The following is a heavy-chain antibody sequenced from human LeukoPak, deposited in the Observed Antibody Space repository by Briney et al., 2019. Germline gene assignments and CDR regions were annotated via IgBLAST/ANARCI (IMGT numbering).Heavy chain of an antibody. CDR1: GFTFSRYA. Sequence: GGSLRLSCTASGFTFSRYAIHWVRQAPGKGLEWVAVISYDGSNKYYADSVKGRFTISRDNSKNTLYLQMNSLRAEDTAVYYCAKVPHPIVGYYFDYWGQGTLVTVSS. V-gene: IGHV3-30*04. CDR2: ISYDGSNK. CDR3: AKVPHPIVGYYFDY. J-gene: IGHJ4*02. D-gene: IGHD1-26*01.